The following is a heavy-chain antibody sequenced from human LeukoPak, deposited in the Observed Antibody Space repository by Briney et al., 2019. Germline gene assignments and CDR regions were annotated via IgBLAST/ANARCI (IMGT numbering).Heavy chain of an antibody. J-gene: IGHJ5*02. D-gene: IGHD4-11*01. Sequence: SETLSLTCTVSGGSISSYYWSWIRQPPGKGLEWIGYIYYSGSTNYNPSLKSRVTISVDTSKNKFSLKLSSVTAADTAVYYCASSLIYSTPYNWFDPWGQGTLVTVSS. CDR2: IYYSGST. CDR1: GGSISSYY. CDR3: ASSLIYSTPYNWFDP. V-gene: IGHV4-59*01.